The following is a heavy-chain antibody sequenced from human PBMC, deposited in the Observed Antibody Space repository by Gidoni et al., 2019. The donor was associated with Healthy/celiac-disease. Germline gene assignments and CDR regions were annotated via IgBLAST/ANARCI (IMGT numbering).Heavy chain of an antibody. V-gene: IGHV1-69*01. CDR2: IIPIFGTA. Sequence: GSSVKLPSKASGDTFSSYAISWVRQAPGQVLECLGGIIPIFGTANYAQKFHGRVTITAEESTSTAYMQLSGLRSEDTAVYYCARASDCSSTGCYNAGITHHYYYYGMDVWGQGTTVTVSS. CDR3: ARASDCSSTGCYNAGITHHYYYYGMDV. J-gene: IGHJ6*02. D-gene: IGHD2-2*02. CDR1: GDTFSSYA.